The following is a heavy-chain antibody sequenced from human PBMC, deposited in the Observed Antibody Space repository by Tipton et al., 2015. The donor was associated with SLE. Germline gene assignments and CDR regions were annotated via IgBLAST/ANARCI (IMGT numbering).Heavy chain of an antibody. CDR2: INHSGST. Sequence: TLSLTCAVYGGSFSGYYWSWIRQPPGKGLEWIGEINHSGSTNHNPSLKSRVTISVDTSKNQLSLKLSAVTAADTAVYYCARVLWKGGDYWGQGTLVTVS. CDR1: GGSFSGYY. D-gene: IGHD1-1*01. V-gene: IGHV4-34*01. J-gene: IGHJ4*02. CDR3: ARVLWKGGDY.